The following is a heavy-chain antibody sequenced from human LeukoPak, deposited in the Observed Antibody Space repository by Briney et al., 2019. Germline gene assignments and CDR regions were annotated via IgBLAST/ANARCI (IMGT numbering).Heavy chain of an antibody. CDR3: ARNPYGDYGY. CDR1: GGSISSYY. CDR2: IYHSGSA. D-gene: IGHD4-17*01. Sequence: SETLSLTCTVSGGSISSYYWSWLRQPPGKGLEWIGYIYHSGSANYNPSLKSRVTISADTSRNQFSLKLTSVTAADTAVYYCARNPYGDYGYWGQGTPVTVSS. J-gene: IGHJ4*02. V-gene: IGHV4-59*01.